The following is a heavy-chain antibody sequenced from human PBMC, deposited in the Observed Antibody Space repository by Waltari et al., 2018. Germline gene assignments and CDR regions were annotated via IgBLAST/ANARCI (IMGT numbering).Heavy chain of an antibody. Sequence: EVQLVESGGGLVQPGGSLRLSCAASGFTVSSNYMSWVRQAPGKGLGWVSVIYSGGSTHDADSVKGRFTISRDNSKNTLYLQMNSLRAEDTAVYYCARDLLRGAHAFDIWGQGTMVTVSS. D-gene: IGHD3-10*01. CDR1: GFTVSSNY. CDR3: ARDLLRGAHAFDI. J-gene: IGHJ3*02. V-gene: IGHV3-66*01. CDR2: IYSGGST.